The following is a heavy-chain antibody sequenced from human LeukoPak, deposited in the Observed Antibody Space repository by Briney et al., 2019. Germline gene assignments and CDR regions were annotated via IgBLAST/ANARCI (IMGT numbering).Heavy chain of an antibody. CDR1: GGSISSYY. V-gene: IGHV4-59*01. J-gene: IGHJ6*04. CDR2: IYYSGST. CDR3: ARERGPYDILTGYGMDV. D-gene: IGHD3-9*01. Sequence: KASETLSLTCTVSGGSISSYYWSWIRQPPGKGLEWIGYIYYSGSTNYNPSLKSRVTISVDTSKNQFSLKLSSVTAADTAVYYCARERGPYDILTGYGMDVWGKGTTVTVSS.